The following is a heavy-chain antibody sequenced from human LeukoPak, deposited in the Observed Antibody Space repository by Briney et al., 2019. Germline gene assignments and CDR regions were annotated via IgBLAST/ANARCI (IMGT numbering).Heavy chain of an antibody. D-gene: IGHD3-10*01. V-gene: IGHV4-59*08. CDR1: GGSFSGYY. J-gene: IGHJ5*02. CDR2: IYYSGST. Sequence: SGTLSLTCAVYGGSFSGYYWSWIRQPPGKGLEWIGYIYYSGSTNYNPSLKSRVTISVDTSKNQFSLKLSSVTAADTAVYYCARLIRGKFDPWGQGTLVTVSS. CDR3: ARLIRGKFDP.